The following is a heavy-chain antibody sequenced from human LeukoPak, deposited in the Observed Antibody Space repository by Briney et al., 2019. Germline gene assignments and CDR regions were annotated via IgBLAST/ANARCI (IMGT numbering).Heavy chain of an antibody. Sequence: SVKVSCKASGGTFSSYAISWVRQAPGQGLGWMGGIIPIFGTANYAQKLQGRVTITADESTSTAYMELSSPRSEATAVYYCARASLSSSWYTPSEPYYYYYYGMDVWGKGTTVTVSS. D-gene: IGHD6-13*01. CDR1: GGTFSSYA. V-gene: IGHV1-69*13. J-gene: IGHJ6*04. CDR3: ARASLSSSWYTPSEPYYYYYYGMDV. CDR2: IIPIFGTA.